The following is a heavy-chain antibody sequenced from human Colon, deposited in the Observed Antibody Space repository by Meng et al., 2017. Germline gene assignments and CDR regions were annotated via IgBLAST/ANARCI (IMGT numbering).Heavy chain of an antibody. Sequence: GESLKISCAASGFPLDNYAMSWVRQAPGKGLDWVSTIRDNGDTYYVDSVKGRFIISRDDSTNTLSLQMNGLRGDDSAVYFCATQNFDYWGQGTLVTVSS. CDR1: GFPLDNYA. CDR3: ATQNFDY. J-gene: IGHJ4*02. CDR2: IRDNGDT. V-gene: IGHV3-23*01.